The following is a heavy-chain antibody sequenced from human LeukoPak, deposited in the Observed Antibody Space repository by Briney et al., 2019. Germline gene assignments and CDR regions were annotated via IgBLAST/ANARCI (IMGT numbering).Heavy chain of an antibody. J-gene: IGHJ4*02. CDR3: TSAIYSGYDRPSGVPFDY. D-gene: IGHD5-12*01. V-gene: IGHV1-69*05. CDR1: GGTFSSYA. Sequence: ASVKVPCKASGGTFSSYAISWVRQAPGHGLEWMGRIIPIFGTANYAQKFQGRVTITTDESTSTAYMELSSLRSEDTAVYYCTSAIYSGYDRPSGVPFDYWGQGTLVTVSS. CDR2: IIPIFGTA.